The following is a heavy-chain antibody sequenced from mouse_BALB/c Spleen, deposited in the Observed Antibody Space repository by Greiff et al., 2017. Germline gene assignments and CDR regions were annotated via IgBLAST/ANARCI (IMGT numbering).Heavy chain of an antibody. CDR1: GFSLTSYG. CDR2: IWSGGST. Sequence: VQGVESGPGLVQPSQSLSITCTVSGFSLTSYGVHWVRQSPGKGLEWLGVIWSGGSTDYNAAFISRLSISKDNSKSQVFFKMNSLQANDTAIYYCARNGGMITTGAWFAYWGQGTLVTVSA. V-gene: IGHV2-2*02. D-gene: IGHD2-4*01. CDR3: ARNGGMITTGAWFAY. J-gene: IGHJ3*01.